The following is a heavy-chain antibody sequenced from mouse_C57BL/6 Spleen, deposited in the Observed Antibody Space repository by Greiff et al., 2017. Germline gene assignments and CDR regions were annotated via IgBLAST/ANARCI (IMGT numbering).Heavy chain of an antibody. CDR1: GFTFSSYG. Sequence: EVKLMESGGDLVKPGGSLKLSCAASGFTFSSYGMSWVRQTPDKRLEWVATISSGGSYTYYPDSVKGRFTISRDNAKNTLYLQMSSLKSEDTAMYYCASYDGGYFDVWGTGTTVTVSS. CDR3: ASYDGGYFDV. V-gene: IGHV5-6*01. J-gene: IGHJ1*03. D-gene: IGHD2-3*01. CDR2: ISSGGSYT.